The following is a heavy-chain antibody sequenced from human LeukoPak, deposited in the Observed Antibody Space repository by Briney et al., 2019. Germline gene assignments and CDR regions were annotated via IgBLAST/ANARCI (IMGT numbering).Heavy chain of an antibody. CDR3: ASWHDGNGHQHTVFDS. J-gene: IGHJ4*02. CDR2: IIPILDIT. CDR1: GCTSNNYA. V-gene: IGHV1-69*04. Sequence: SVKVSCTASGCTSNNYAMKWVRQAPGQGLEWMGRIIPILDITNYAQRFQGRVTITADKSTSTAYMELSSLRSEDTAVYYCASWHDGNGHQHTVFDSWGQGTLVTVSS. D-gene: IGHD3-22*01.